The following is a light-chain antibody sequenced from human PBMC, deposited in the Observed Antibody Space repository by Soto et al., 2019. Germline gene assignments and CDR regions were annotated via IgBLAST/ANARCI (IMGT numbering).Light chain of an antibody. V-gene: IGKV1-5*01. CDR3: QQYNNFWT. Sequence: DIQMIQSPSTLSASVGDRVTITCRASQSISSWLAWYQQKPGKAPRLLIDDASYLERGVPSRFSGSGSGTDFTLTISDLQPDDLATYYCQQYNNFWTFGPGTKVQI. CDR2: DAS. J-gene: IGKJ1*01. CDR1: QSISSW.